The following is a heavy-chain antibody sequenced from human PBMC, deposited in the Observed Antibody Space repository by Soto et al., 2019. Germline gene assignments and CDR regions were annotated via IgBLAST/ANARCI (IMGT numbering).Heavy chain of an antibody. Sequence: QLQLQESCPGLVKPSETLSLTCTVSGGSISSSSYYWGWIRQPPGKGLEGIGSIYYSRSTYYNPALKSRVTISVDTSKNQFSLTLSSVPAADTAVYYCARFSIGEGGVDYWGQGTLVTVSS. CDR1: GGSISSSSYY. CDR3: ARFSIGEGGVDY. V-gene: IGHV4-39*01. D-gene: IGHD1-26*01. J-gene: IGHJ4*02. CDR2: IYYSRST.